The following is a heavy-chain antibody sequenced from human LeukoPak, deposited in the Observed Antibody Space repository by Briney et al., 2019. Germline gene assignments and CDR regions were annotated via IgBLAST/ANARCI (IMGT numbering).Heavy chain of an antibody. CDR2: IRYDGSNK. CDR3: AKDARWFGELDYTDY. V-gene: IGHV3-30*02. Sequence: GGSLRLSCAASGFTLSNYWMHWVRQAPGKGLEWVAFIRYDGSNKYYADSVKGRFTISRDNSKNTLYLQMNSLRAEDTAVYYCAKDARWFGELDYTDYWGQGTLVTVSS. CDR1: GFTLSNYW. J-gene: IGHJ4*02. D-gene: IGHD3-10*01.